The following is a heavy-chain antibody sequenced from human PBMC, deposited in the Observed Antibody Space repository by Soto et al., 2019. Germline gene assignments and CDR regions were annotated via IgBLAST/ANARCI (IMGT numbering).Heavy chain of an antibody. CDR1: GYTFTSYD. CDR2: MSAYSGNT. V-gene: IGHV1-18*01. CDR3: ARIYGDYGEYSYYYYGMDV. D-gene: IGHD4-17*01. J-gene: IGHJ6*02. Sequence: GASVKVSCEASGYTFTSYDINWVRQATGQGLEWMGWMSAYSGNTDYAQKLQGRVTMTTDTSTSTAYMELRSLRSDDTAVYYCARIYGDYGEYSYYYYGMDVWGQGTTVTVSS.